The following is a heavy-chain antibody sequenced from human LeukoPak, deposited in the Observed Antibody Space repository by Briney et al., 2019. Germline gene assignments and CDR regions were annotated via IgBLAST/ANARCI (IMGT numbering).Heavy chain of an antibody. J-gene: IGHJ4*02. Sequence: GESLKISCKHSEYSFPNYCIGWVRRMPGKGLEWMGIIYPDDSDTRYSPSFQGQVTISADKSISTAYLQWSSLKASDTAMYYCAIGRGGHQLGDYWGQGTLVTVSS. CDR2: IYPDDSDT. D-gene: IGHD6-13*01. CDR1: EYSFPNYC. V-gene: IGHV5-51*01. CDR3: AIGRGGHQLGDY.